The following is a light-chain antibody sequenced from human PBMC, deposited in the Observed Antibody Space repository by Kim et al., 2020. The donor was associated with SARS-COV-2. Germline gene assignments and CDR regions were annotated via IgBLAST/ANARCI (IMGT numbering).Light chain of an antibody. J-gene: IGKJ2*03. CDR3: QQYGSSPPYS. CDR1: QSVSSSY. V-gene: IGKV3-20*01. Sequence: SPGGRATLSCRACQSVSSSYLAWYQQKPGQAPRLLIYDASSRATGIPDRFSGSGSGTDFTLTISRLEPEDFAVYYCQQYGSSPPYSFGQGTKLEI. CDR2: DAS.